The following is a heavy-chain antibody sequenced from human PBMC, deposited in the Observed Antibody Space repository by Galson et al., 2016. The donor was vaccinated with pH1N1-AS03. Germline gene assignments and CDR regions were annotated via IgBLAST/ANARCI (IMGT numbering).Heavy chain of an antibody. D-gene: IGHD1-1*01. J-gene: IGHJ3*02. CDR2: ISATGSHI. Sequence: SLRLSCAASGFSFTSFSMTWVRQPPGKGLEWVSLISATGSHIYYAGSTRGRVTISRDNAKNSMYLQINSLRAEDTALYYCARRGTYLADAFDIWGQGTVVTVSS. CDR3: ARRGTYLADAFDI. V-gene: IGHV3-21*01. CDR1: GFSFTSFS.